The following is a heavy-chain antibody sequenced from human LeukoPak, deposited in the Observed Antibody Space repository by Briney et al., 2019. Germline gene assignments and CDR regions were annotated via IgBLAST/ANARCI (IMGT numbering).Heavy chain of an antibody. CDR3: ARGDYDYVWGSYRPTALDY. J-gene: IGHJ4*02. Sequence: GGSLRLSCAASGFTFSSYWMSWVRQAPGKGLEGVANIKQDGSEKYYVDSVKGRFTISRDNAKNSLYLQMNSLRAEDTAVYYCARGDYDYVWGSYRPTALDYWGQGTLVTVSS. CDR1: GFTFSSYW. V-gene: IGHV3-7*01. CDR2: IKQDGSEK. D-gene: IGHD3-16*02.